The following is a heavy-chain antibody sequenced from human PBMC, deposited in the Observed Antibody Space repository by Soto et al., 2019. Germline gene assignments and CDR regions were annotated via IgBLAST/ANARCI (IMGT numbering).Heavy chain of an antibody. CDR3: ARSYYGSGSYYKDNYYYYGMDV. CDR2: IYPGDSDT. J-gene: IGHJ6*02. Sequence: GESLKISCKGPGYSFTSYWIGWVRQMPGKGLEWMGIIYPGDSDTRYSPSFQGQVTISADKSISTAYLQWSSLKASDTAMYYCARSYYGSGSYYKDNYYYYGMDVWGQGTTVTVSS. D-gene: IGHD3-10*01. V-gene: IGHV5-51*01. CDR1: GYSFTSYW.